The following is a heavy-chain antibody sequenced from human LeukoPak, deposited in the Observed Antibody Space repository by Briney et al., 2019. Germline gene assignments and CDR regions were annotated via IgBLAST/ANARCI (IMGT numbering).Heavy chain of an antibody. D-gene: IGHD3-16*02. V-gene: IGHV1-69*05. CDR1: GGTFNNYA. J-gene: IGHJ3*02. CDR2: IITIFGKA. CDR3: ATTRASGLRLGELSSPFDAFYI. Sequence: ASVKVSCKGSGGTFNNYAINWVRQAPGQGRECMGGIITIFGKAKDAQKVQSRHTSTTDESKSTVYIELSRLRSEDTAIYYCATTRASGLRLGELSSPFDAFYIWGQGTMVTVSS.